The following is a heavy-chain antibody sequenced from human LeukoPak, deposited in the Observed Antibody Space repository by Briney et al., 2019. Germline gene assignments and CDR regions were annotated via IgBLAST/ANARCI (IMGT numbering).Heavy chain of an antibody. J-gene: IGHJ5*02. V-gene: IGHV4-61*02. CDR2: IYTSGST. CDR1: GGSISSGSYY. CDR3: AREADIVVVRAAIGIDP. Sequence: SETLSLTCTVSGGSISSGSYYWSWIRQPAWKGLEWIGRIYTSGSTNYNPSLKSRVTISVDTSKNQFSLKLSSVTAADTAVYYCAREADIVVVRAAIGIDPWGQGTLVTVSS. D-gene: IGHD2-2*01.